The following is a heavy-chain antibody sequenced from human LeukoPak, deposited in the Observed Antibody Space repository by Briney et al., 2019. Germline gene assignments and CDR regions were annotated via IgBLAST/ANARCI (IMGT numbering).Heavy chain of an antibody. Sequence: GGSLRLSCAASGFTFSSYGMHWVRQAPGKGLEWVAVISYDGSNKYYADSVKGRFTISRDNSKNTLYLQMNILRAEDTAVYYCAKDTEMATSYYFDYWGQGTLVTVSS. D-gene: IGHD5-24*01. J-gene: IGHJ4*02. CDR2: ISYDGSNK. CDR1: GFTFSSYG. V-gene: IGHV3-30*18. CDR3: AKDTEMATSYYFDY.